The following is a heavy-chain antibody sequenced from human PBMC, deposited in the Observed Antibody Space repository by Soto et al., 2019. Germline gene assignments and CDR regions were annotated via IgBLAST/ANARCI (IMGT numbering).Heavy chain of an antibody. CDR1: GFTFSSYA. V-gene: IGHV3-23*01. D-gene: IGHD6-25*01. CDR3: ARIQLAAYAFDI. CDR2: ISGGGGST. Sequence: PGGSLRLSCAASGFTFSSYAVSWVRQAPGKGLEWVSTISGGGGSTNYADSVKGRFTISRDNSKNTLYLQINSLRAEDTAVYYCARIQLAAYAFDIWGQGAMVTVSS. J-gene: IGHJ3*02.